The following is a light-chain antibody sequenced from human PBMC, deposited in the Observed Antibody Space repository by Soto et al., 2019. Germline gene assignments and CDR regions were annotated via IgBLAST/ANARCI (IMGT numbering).Light chain of an antibody. CDR1: QSMSNY. J-gene: IGKJ1*01. CDR2: AAS. V-gene: IGKV1-39*01. CDR3: QQSHSTPWT. Sequence: DIQMTQSPSSLSASVGDRVTITCRASQSMSNYLNWYQQKPGEAPQLLIYAASSLHSGDPSRFSGSGSGTDCTLTINSLQPDDLATYYCQQSHSTPWTFGHGTKVEI.